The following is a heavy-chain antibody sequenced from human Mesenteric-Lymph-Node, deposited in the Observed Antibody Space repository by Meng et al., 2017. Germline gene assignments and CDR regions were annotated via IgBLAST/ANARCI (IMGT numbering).Heavy chain of an antibody. CDR1: GYTFASYG. J-gene: IGHJ4*02. V-gene: IGHV1-18*01. D-gene: IGHD3-10*01. Sequence: QVHLLQSGAGGKKPGASVGVSCEASGYTFASYGISWLRQAPGQGLEWMGWFVNNVDTYSAQKFQGRVTMTTDTHTSTAFMELRSLRSDDTAVYYCARGTPGRSYSDYWGQGTLVTVSS. CDR2: FVNNVDT. CDR3: ARGTPGRSYSDY.